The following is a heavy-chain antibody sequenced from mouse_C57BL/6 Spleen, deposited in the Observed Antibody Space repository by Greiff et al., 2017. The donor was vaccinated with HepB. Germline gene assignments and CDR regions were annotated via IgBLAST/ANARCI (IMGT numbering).Heavy chain of an antibody. V-gene: IGHV1-26*01. CDR3: AWGFDY. J-gene: IGHJ2*01. CDR2: INPNNGGT. CDR1: GYTFTDYY. Sequence: EVQLQQSGPELVKPGASVKISCTASGYTFTDYYMNWVKQSHGKSLEWIGDINPNNGGTSYNQKFKGKATLTVDKSSSTAYMELRSLTSEDSAVYYCAWGFDYWGQGTTLTVSS.